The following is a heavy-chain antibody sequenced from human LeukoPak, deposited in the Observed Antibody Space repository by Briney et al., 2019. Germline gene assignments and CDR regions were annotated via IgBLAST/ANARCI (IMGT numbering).Heavy chain of an antibody. CDR2: IWYDGSNK. CDR1: GFTFSSYG. CDR3: ARGRRVPLGSGSYNNDY. D-gene: IGHD3-10*01. J-gene: IGHJ4*02. V-gene: IGHV3-33*01. Sequence: PGGSLRLSCAASGFTFSSYGMHWVRQAPGKGLEWVAVIWYDGSNKYYADSVKGRFTISRDNSKNTLYLQMNSLRAEDTAVYYCARGRRVPLGSGSYNNDYWGQGTLVTVSS.